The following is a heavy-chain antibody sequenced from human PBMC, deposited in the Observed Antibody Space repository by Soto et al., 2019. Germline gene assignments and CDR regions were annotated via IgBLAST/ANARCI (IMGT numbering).Heavy chain of an antibody. CDR3: AKFRRNYFGD. CDR1: GDSMSPFY. J-gene: IGHJ4*02. V-gene: IGHV4-59*03. Sequence: QVQLQESGPGLVKPSETLSLTCTVSGDSMSPFYWSWIRQPPGKGLEWIGYIYHIGTTTYNPSLKSRVTISLDSSKNQFSLKLTSVTAADTAVYYCAKFRRNYFGDWVQGTLVTVSS. CDR2: IYHIGTT. D-gene: IGHD3-10*01.